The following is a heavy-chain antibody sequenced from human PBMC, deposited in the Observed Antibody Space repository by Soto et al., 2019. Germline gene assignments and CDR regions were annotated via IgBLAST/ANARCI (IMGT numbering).Heavy chain of an antibody. D-gene: IGHD2-15*01. V-gene: IGHV4-59*01. J-gene: IGHJ4*02. CDR2: IYYSGST. Sequence: QVQLQESGPGLVKPSETLSLTCTVSGGSISSYYWSWIRQPPGKGLEWIGYIYYSGSTNYNPSLNSRVTISVDTSKNQFSLKLSSVTAAATAVYYCARGWWPSFDFWGRGTLVTVSS. CDR3: ARGWWPSFDF. CDR1: GGSISSYY.